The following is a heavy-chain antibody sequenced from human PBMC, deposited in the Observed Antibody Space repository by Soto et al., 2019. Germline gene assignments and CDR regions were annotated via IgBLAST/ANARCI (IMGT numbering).Heavy chain of an antibody. CDR1: GYTFSSYG. CDR2: NSAYNGNT. J-gene: IGHJ4*02. V-gene: IGHV1-18*01. Sequence: QVQLVQSGAEVKKPGASVKVSCKASGYTFSSYGISWVRQAPGQGLEWMGWNSAYNGNTNYAQKLQGRVTMTTDSTTSTAYMELRSVRSGDTAVYYCTRDIYGDPGYWGQGTLVTVSS. CDR3: TRDIYGDPGY. D-gene: IGHD4-17*01.